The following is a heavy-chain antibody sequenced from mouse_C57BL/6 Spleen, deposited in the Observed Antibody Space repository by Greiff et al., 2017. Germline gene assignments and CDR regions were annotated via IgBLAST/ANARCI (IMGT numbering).Heavy chain of an antibody. CDR1: GYTFTDYS. CDR2: ITPNNGGN. V-gene: IGHV1-22*01. J-gene: IGHJ1*03. D-gene: IGHD2-3*01. CDR3: ARRDGYYRSYWYCDV. Sequence: VQLQQPGPELVKPGASVKMSCKASGYTFTDYSMHWVKQRHGKCLEWIGYITPNNGGNSYNQKFKGNATLTVNNSSSTAYMELRSLTAEDSAVYDFARRDGYYRSYWYCDVWGTGTTVTVSS.